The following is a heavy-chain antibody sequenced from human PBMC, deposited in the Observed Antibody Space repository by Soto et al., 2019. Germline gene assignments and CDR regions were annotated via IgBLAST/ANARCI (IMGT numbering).Heavy chain of an antibody. J-gene: IGHJ5*02. D-gene: IGHD6-13*01. CDR2: IYYSGST. Sequence: SETLSLTCTVSGGSISSYYWSWIRQPPGKGLEWIGYIYYSGSTNYNPSLKSRVTISVDTSKNQFSLKLSSVTAADTAVYYCARDFGSWYLGQFDPWGQGTLVTSPQ. CDR1: GGSISSYY. V-gene: IGHV4-59*01. CDR3: ARDFGSWYLGQFDP.